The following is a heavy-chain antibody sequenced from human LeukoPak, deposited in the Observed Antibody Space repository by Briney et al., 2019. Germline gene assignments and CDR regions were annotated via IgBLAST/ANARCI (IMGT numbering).Heavy chain of an antibody. Sequence: GASVKVSCKASGYTFTSYDINWVRQATGQGLEWMGWMNPNSGNTGYAQKFQGRVTMTRNTSISTAYMELSSLRVEDTAVYYCAKGGMTSGWKGGVFDIWGQRTLVIVSS. CDR2: MNPNSGNT. CDR3: AKGGMTSGWKGGVFDI. J-gene: IGHJ3*02. V-gene: IGHV1-8*01. D-gene: IGHD6-19*01. CDR1: GYTFTSYD.